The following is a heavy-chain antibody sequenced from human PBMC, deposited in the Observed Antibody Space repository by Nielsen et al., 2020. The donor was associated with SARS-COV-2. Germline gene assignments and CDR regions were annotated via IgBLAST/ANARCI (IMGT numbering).Heavy chain of an antibody. CDR1: GYSLTSYW. CDR2: IDPSDSYT. V-gene: IGHV5-10-1*01. D-gene: IGHD2-2*01. Sequence: GESLKISCKGSGYSLTSYWIGWVRQMPGKGLEWMGRIDPSDSYTNYSPSFQGHVTISGDKSISTAYLQWSSLKASDTAMYYCVRGSHCSSTRCHIDYWGQGTLVTVSS. CDR3: VRGSHCSSTRCHIDY. J-gene: IGHJ4*02.